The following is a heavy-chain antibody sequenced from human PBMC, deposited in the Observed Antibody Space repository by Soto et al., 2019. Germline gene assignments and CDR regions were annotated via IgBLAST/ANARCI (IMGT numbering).Heavy chain of an antibody. CDR2: INPNSGGT. Sequence: QVQLVQSGAEVKKPGASVKVSCKAPGYTFTDYYIHWVRQAPGQGLEWMGWINPNSGGTNYAQKFQGRVTMTRDTPSSTAYMELSRLRSDDTAVYYCARSPPGDSKTNWFDPWGQGTLVTVSS. J-gene: IGHJ5*02. CDR1: GYTFTDYY. CDR3: ARSPPGDSKTNWFDP. V-gene: IGHV1-2*02. D-gene: IGHD4-4*01.